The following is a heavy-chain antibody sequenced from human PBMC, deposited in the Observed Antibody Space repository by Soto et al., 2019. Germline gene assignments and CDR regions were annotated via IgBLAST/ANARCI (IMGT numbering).Heavy chain of an antibody. CDR2: ITRDGSNK. D-gene: IGHD6-19*01. J-gene: IGHJ4*02. CDR3: AKDPWIRQSTGWFYYFDN. Sequence: QVQLVESGGGVVQPGRSLRLSCAASGFTFSSYGMHWVRQAPGKGLEWVAIITRDGSNKYYADSVKGRFTISRDNSKNTLYLQMNSMRVEDKAVYYCAKDPWIRQSTGWFYYFDNWGQGTLIPVPS. V-gene: IGHV3-30*18. CDR1: GFTFSSYG.